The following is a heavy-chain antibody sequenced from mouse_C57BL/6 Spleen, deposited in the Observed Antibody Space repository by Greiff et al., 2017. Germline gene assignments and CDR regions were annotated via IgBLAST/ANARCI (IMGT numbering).Heavy chain of an antibody. CDR3: TRSYYDSSYKYFDV. CDR1: GYTFTSYW. Sequence: QVQLQQPGAELVMPGASVKLSCKASGYTFTSYWMPWVKQRPGQGLEWIGEIDPSDSYTNYNQKFKGKSTLTVDKSSSTDYMQLSSLTSEDSAVYYCTRSYYDSSYKYFDVWGTWATVTVSS. CDR2: IDPSDSYT. J-gene: IGHJ1*03. V-gene: IGHV1-69*01. D-gene: IGHD1-1*01.